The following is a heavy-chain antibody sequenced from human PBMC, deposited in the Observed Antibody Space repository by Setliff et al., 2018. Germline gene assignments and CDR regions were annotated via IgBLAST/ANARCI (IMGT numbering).Heavy chain of an antibody. CDR2: INSNSGRT. J-gene: IGHJ5*01. Sequence: ASVTVSCQASGYTFTSFFHQWVRQAPGQGLEWLGWINSNSGRTTYAQKFQGRVTTTRDTSINTVYMELKSLTSDDSAVYYCAREVPGYSGALDFWGRGTLVTVS. D-gene: IGHD5-12*01. V-gene: IGHV1-2*02. CDR3: AREVPGYSGALDF. CDR1: GYTFTSFF.